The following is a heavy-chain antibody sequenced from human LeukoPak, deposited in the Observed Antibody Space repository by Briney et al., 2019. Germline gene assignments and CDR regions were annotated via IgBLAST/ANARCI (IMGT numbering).Heavy chain of an antibody. CDR3: ARGYGSGSYSFDY. CDR1: GFTFSSYS. J-gene: IGHJ4*02. V-gene: IGHV3-48*01. D-gene: IGHD3-10*01. CDR2: ISSSSSTI. Sequence: GSLRLSCATSGFTFSSYSMNWVRQAPGKGLEWVSYISSSSSTIYYADSVKGRFTISRDNAKNSLYLQMNSLRAEDTAVYYCARGYGSGSYSFDYWGQGTLVTVSS.